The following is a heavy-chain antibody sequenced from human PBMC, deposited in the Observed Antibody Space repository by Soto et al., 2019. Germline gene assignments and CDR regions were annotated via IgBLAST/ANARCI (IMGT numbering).Heavy chain of an antibody. CDR1: GFTFRSYS. D-gene: IGHD2-2*01. CDR3: AREGGSQFCTTTACYNWFDP. Sequence: SVKVSCQDSGFTFRSYSMNWVRQAPGKGLEWVSSISTSASYIYYADSVKGRFTITRDNAKNSLYLQMSSLRADDTAVYYCAREGGSQFCTTTACYNWFDPWGQGTLVTVSS. V-gene: IGHV3-21*01. CDR2: ISTSASYI. J-gene: IGHJ5*02.